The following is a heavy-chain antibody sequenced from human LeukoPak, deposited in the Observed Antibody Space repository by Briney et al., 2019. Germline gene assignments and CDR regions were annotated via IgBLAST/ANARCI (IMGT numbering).Heavy chain of an antibody. CDR3: AAGEQQLVQMGGDY. CDR2: IVVGSGNT. V-gene: IGHV1-58*01. CDR1: GFTFTSSA. Sequence: VASVKVSCKASGFTFTSSAVQWVRQARGQRLEWIGWIVVGSGNTNYAQKFQERVTITRDMSTSTAYMELSSLRSEDTAVYYCAAGEQQLVQMGGDYWGQGTLVTVSS. D-gene: IGHD6-13*01. J-gene: IGHJ4*02.